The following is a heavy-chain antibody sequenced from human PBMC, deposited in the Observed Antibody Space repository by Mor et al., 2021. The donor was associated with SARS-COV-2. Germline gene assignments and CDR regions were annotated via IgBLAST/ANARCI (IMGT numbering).Heavy chain of an antibody. D-gene: IGHD1-26*01. CDR2: INPHSGDT. CDR3: ARDPGGTYGFDY. V-gene: IGHV1-2*06. Sequence: GRINPHSGDTNYAPRFQGRVSVTRDTAITTAYLELIRLSSDDTAVYYCARDPGGTYGFDYWVQGTLVTVS. J-gene: IGHJ4*02.